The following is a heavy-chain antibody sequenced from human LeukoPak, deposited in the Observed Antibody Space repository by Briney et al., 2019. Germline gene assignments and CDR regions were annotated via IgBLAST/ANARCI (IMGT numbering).Heavy chain of an antibody. J-gene: IGHJ5*02. CDR3: ARDSMVRGVITTRWFDP. D-gene: IGHD3-10*01. Sequence: PSETLSLTCTVSGGSISSYYWSWIRQPAGKGLEWIGRIYTSGSTNYNPSLKSRVTISVDTSKNQFSLKLTSVTAADTAVYYCARDSMVRGVITTRWFDPWGQGTLVTVSS. CDR1: GGSISSYY. CDR2: IYTSGST. V-gene: IGHV4-4*07.